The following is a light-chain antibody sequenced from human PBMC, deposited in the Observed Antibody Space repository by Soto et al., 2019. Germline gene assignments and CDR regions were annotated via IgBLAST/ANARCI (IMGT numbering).Light chain of an antibody. Sequence: QSLLTHAPSVSRTPGQRFTITFSRSISNIGRNSVNWYQHLPGTAPKLLTHGNNHRPSGVPDRFSGPKSGTSASLAISGLQPEDEADYCCAAWDDSMNEYVFGDGTKVTAL. CDR3: AAWDDSMNEYV. J-gene: IGLJ1*01. V-gene: IGLV1-44*01. CDR2: GNN. CDR1: ISNIGRNS.